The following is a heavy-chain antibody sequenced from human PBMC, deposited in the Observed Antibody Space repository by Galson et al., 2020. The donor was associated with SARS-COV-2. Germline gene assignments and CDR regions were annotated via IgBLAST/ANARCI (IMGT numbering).Heavy chain of an antibody. CDR2: INPHSGVT. J-gene: IGHJ4*02. V-gene: IGHV1-2*02. CDR1: GYTFTAYY. CDR3: AFEKYYDFNGDGNVY. Sequence: ASVKVSCKSSGYTFTAYYIHWVRQAPGHGLEWMGWINPHSGVTKYAQKFQGRITMTRDTSISTSYMELSGLTSDDTAVFYCAFEKYYDFNGDGNVYWGQGTLVTVSS. D-gene: IGHD3-16*01.